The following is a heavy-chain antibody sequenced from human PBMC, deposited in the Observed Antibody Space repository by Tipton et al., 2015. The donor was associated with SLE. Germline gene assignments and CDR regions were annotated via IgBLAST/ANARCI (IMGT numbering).Heavy chain of an antibody. J-gene: IGHJ5*02. CDR3: ARGAIAVAGSGWFDP. D-gene: IGHD6-19*01. Sequence: TLSLTCTVSGGSINSGGYYWSWIRQHPGKGLEWIGYSYFSGSTYYNPSLRSRVTISLDTSKNQFSLKLSSVTAADTAIYYCARGAIAVAGSGWFDPWGQGTLVTVSS. V-gene: IGHV4-31*03. CDR2: SYFSGST. CDR1: GGSINSGGYY.